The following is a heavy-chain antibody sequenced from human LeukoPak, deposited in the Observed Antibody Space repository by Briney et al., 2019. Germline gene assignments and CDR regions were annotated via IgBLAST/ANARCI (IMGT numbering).Heavy chain of an antibody. Sequence: GGSLRLSCAASGFTFSSYAMHWVRQAPGKGLEWVAVISYDGSNKYYADSVKGRFTISRDNSKNTLYLQMNSLRAEDTAVYYCARTLITVTKAFDYWGQGTLVTVSS. V-gene: IGHV3-30-3*01. D-gene: IGHD4-17*01. CDR2: ISYDGSNK. CDR1: GFTFSSYA. J-gene: IGHJ4*02. CDR3: ARTLITVTKAFDY.